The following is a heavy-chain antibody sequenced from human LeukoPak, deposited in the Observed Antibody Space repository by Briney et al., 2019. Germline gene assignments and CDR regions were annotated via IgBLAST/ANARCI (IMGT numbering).Heavy chain of an antibody. CDR2: MNPNSGNT. Sequence: ASVKVSCKASGYTFTGYYMHWVRQAPGQGLEWMGWMNPNSGNTGYPQKFQGRVTMTRNTSISTAYMELSSLRSEDTAVYYCARAGYSSSWYESDAFDIWGQGTMVTVSS. CDR3: ARAGYSSSWYESDAFDI. J-gene: IGHJ3*02. V-gene: IGHV1-8*02. CDR1: GYTFTGYY. D-gene: IGHD6-13*01.